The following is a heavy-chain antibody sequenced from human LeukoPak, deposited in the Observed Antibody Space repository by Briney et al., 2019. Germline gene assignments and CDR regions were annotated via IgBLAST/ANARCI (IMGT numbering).Heavy chain of an antibody. CDR3: ARHRSSGPPFDY. V-gene: IGHV4-38-2*02. CDR1: GYSISSGYY. CDR2: IYHSGST. Sequence: SETLSLTCTVSGYSISSGYYWGWIRQPPGKGLEWIGSIYHSGSTYYNPSLKSRVTISVDTSKNQFSLKLSSVTAADTAVYYCARHRSSGPPFDYWGQGTLVTVSS. J-gene: IGHJ4*02. D-gene: IGHD6-19*01.